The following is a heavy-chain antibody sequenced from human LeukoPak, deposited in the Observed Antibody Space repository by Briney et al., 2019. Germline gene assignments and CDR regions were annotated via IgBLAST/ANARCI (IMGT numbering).Heavy chain of an antibody. CDR2: VYPYSGDT. CDR3: ARDRNSGSSLDI. V-gene: IGHV1-2*02. D-gene: IGHD6-6*01. J-gene: IGHJ3*02. Sequence: ASVKVSCKASGYIFTGHYMHWVRQAPGQGLEWMGWVYPYSGDTNYAQNFQGRVTMTRDTSISTAYMELSSLKSDDTAVYYCARDRNSGSSLDIWGQGTMLTVSS. CDR1: GYIFTGHY.